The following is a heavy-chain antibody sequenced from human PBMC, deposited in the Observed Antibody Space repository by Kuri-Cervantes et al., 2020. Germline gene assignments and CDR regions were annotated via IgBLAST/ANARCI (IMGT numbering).Heavy chain of an antibody. CDR1: GFTFDDYA. CDR3: ARVRGSGSYAYVAD. J-gene: IGHJ4*01. CDR2: ISRSSSDI. Sequence: LSLTCAASGFTFDDYAMHWVRQAPGKGLEWVSGISRSSSDIGYADSVKGRFTISRDNAKKSLYLQMNSLRAEDTAVYYCARVRGSGSYAYVADWGQGILVTVSS. D-gene: IGHD3-10*01. V-gene: IGHV3-9*01.